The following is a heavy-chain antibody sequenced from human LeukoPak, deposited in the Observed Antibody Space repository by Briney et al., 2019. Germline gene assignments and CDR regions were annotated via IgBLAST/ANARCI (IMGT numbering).Heavy chain of an antibody. CDR2: IYYSGST. CDR3: ARSYGRGAFDI. J-gene: IGHJ3*02. CDR1: GGSISSYY. Sequence: SETLSLTCTVSGGSISSYYWSWIRQPPGKGLEWIGYIYYSGSTNYNPSLKGRVTISVDTSKNQFSLKLSSVTAADTAVYYCARSYGRGAFDIWGQGTMVTVSS. V-gene: IGHV4-59*08. D-gene: IGHD5-18*01.